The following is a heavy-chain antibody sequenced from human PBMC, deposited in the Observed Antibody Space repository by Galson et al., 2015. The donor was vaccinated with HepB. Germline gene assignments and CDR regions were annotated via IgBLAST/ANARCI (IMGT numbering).Heavy chain of an antibody. CDR1: GFTFSTFR. J-gene: IGHJ4*02. D-gene: IGHD2-21*02. Sequence: SLRLSCAASGFTFSTFRMHWVRQVPGKGLVWVSRINTGGSSTIYADSVKGRFIISRDNAKNTLYLQMNSLRADDTAVYYCTREAMTLDYWGRGTLVAVSS. CDR2: INTGGSST. CDR3: TREAMTLDY. V-gene: IGHV3-74*01.